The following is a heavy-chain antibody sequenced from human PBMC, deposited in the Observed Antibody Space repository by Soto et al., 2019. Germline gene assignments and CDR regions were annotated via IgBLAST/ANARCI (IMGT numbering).Heavy chain of an antibody. Sequence: EVQLVESGGGLVQPGGSLRLSCAASGFTVSSNYMSWVRQAPGKGLESLSVIYSGGSTYYADSVKGRFTISRDNSKNTVYLQMNSLRAEDTAVYNCQLEAGFGYWGQGNLVTVAS. D-gene: IGHD1-1*01. CDR2: IYSGGST. J-gene: IGHJ4*02. CDR3: QLEAGFGY. V-gene: IGHV3-66*01. CDR1: GFTVSSNY.